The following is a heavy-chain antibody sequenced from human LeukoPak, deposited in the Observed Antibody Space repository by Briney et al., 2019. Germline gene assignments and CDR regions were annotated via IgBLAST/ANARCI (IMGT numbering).Heavy chain of an antibody. J-gene: IGHJ4*02. V-gene: IGHV3-33*06. D-gene: IGHD1-26*01. CDR2: IWYDGSNK. CDR3: AKRNSGNYFDD. CDR1: GFTFSNYD. Sequence: GGSLRLSCAASGFTFSNYDMHWVRQAPGKGLEWVAVIWYDGSNKYYADSVKGRFTLSRDNSKNTLYLQMNSLRAEDRAVYYCAKRNSGNYFDDWGQGSLVTVSS.